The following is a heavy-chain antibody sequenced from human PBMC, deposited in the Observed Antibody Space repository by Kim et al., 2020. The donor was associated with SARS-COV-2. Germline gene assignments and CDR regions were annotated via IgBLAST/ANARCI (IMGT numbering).Heavy chain of an antibody. J-gene: IGHJ4*02. D-gene: IGHD3-10*01. CDR1: GGSISSGGYY. CDR3: ARGVTMVRGVIDS. V-gene: IGHV4-31*03. CDR2: IYYSGST. Sequence: SETLSLTCTVSGGSISSGGYYWSWIRQHPGKGLEWIGYIYYSGSTYYNPSLKSRVTISVDTSKNQFSLKLSSVTAADTAVYYCARGVTMVRGVIDSWGQGTLVTVSS.